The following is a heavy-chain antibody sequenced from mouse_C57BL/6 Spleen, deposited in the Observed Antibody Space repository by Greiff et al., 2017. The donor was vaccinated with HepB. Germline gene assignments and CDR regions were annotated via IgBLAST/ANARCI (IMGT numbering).Heavy chain of an antibody. J-gene: IGHJ3*01. V-gene: IGHV1-69*01. CDR2: IDPSDSYT. D-gene: IGHD3-2*02. Sequence: QVQLQQPGAELVMPGASVKLSCKASGYTFTSYWMHWVKQRPGQGLEWIGEIDPSDSYTNYNQKFKGKSTLTVDKSSSTAYMQFSSLTSEDSAVYYCARSLRDSSGYGAYWGQGTLVTVSA. CDR1: GYTFTSYW. CDR3: ARSLRDSSGYGAY.